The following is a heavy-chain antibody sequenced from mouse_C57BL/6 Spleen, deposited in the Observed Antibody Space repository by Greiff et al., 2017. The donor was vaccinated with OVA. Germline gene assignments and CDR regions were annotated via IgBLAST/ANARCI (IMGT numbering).Heavy chain of an antibody. D-gene: IGHD1-1*01. Sequence: QVHVKQSGAELARPGASVKLSCKASGYTFTSYGISWVKQRTGQGLEWIGEIYPRSGNTYYNEKFKGKATLTADKSSSTAYMELRSLTSEDSAVYFCASYYYGSSQPPWFAYWGQGTLVTVSA. J-gene: IGHJ3*01. CDR3: ASYYYGSSQPPWFAY. CDR1: GYTFTSYG. CDR2: IYPRSGNT. V-gene: IGHV1-81*01.